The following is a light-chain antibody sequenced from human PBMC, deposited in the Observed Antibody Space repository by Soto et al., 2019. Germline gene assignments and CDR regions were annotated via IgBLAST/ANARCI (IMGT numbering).Light chain of an antibody. Sequence: QSVLTQPASVSGAPGQSITISCTGTSSDVGGYNYVSWYQQHPGKAPKLIIYEVSNRPSGVSNRFSGSKSGDTASLTISGLHAEDEADYYCSSYTSSSTLEVFGTGTKLTVL. V-gene: IGLV2-14*01. CDR3: SSYTSSSTLEV. CDR2: EVS. CDR1: SSDVGGYNY. J-gene: IGLJ1*01.